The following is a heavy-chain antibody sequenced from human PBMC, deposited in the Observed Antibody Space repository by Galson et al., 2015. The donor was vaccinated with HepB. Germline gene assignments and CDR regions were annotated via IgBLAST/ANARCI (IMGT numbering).Heavy chain of an antibody. Sequence: SVKVSCKASGYTFTSYGISWVRQAPGQGLEWMGWISAYNGNTNYAQKLQGRVTMTTDTSTSTAYMELRSLRSDDTAVYYCARDIRGMGVVADTLDYWGQGTLVTVSS. CDR2: ISAYNGNT. CDR3: ARDIRGMGVVADTLDY. V-gene: IGHV1-18*01. J-gene: IGHJ4*02. D-gene: IGHD2-15*01. CDR1: GYTFTSYG.